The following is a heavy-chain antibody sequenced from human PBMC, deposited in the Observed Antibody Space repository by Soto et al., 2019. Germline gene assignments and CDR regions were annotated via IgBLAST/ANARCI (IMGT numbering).Heavy chain of an antibody. CDR1: GDSISSGDHH. CDR3: ARGFYFGVSFFDY. D-gene: IGHD3-10*01. CDR2: IYYSGST. J-gene: IGHJ4*02. Sequence: QVQLQESGPGLVKPSQTLSLTCTDSGDSISSGDHHWSWIRQPPGKGLEWIGYIYYSGSTYYNPSLKSRVTISVDMSKNQFSLKLSSVTAADTAVYYCARGFYFGVSFFDYWGQGTLVTVSS. V-gene: IGHV4-30-4*01.